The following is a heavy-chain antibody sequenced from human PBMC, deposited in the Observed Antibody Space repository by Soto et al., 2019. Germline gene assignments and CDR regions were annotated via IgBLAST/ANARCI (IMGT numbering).Heavy chain of an antibody. V-gene: IGHV3-21*01. CDR1: GFTFSSYS. CDR3: ARDGGSYSGAFDI. CDR2: ISSSSSYI. D-gene: IGHD1-26*01. Sequence: ESGGGLVKPGGSLRLSCAASGFTFSSYSMNWVRQAPGKGLEWVSSISSSSSYIYYADSVKGRFTISRDNAKNSLYLQMNSLRAEDTAVYYCARDGGSYSGAFDIWGQGTMVTVSS. J-gene: IGHJ3*02.